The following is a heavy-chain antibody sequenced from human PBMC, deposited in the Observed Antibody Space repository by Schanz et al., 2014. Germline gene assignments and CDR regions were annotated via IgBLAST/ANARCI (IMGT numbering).Heavy chain of an antibody. CDR1: GFIFGSSV. V-gene: IGHV3-23*01. Sequence: EVQLLESGGGLIQPGGSLRLSCAASGFIFGSSVMAWVRQAPGKGLEWVSGITGASDHIDYAESVKGRFTISRDNSKNTLYLQMDSLRAEDTAVYYCAKGRFGELSACDIWGQGTRVTVSS. CDR2: ITGASDHI. D-gene: IGHD3-10*01. J-gene: IGHJ3*02. CDR3: AKGRFGELSACDI.